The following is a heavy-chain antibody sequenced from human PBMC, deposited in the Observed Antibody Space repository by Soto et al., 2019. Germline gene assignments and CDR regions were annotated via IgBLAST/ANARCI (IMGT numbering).Heavy chain of an antibody. CDR2: IWYDGSNK. V-gene: IGHV3-33*01. CDR1: GFTFSSYG. J-gene: IGHJ4*02. Sequence: GGSLRLSCAASGFTFSSYGMHWVRQAPGKGLEWVAVIWYDGSNKYYADSVKGRFTISRDNSKNTLYLQMNSLRAEDTAVYYCARYSGSYGYFDYWGQGTLVTVSS. D-gene: IGHD1-26*01. CDR3: ARYSGSYGYFDY.